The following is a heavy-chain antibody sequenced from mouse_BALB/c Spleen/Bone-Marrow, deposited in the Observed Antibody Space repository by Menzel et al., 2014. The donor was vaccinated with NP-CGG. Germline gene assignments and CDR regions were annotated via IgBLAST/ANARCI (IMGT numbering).Heavy chain of an antibody. CDR3: ARDVGYGNYFVY. Sequence: EVQLQQSGGGLVQPGDSLILSCATSGFTFSDFYMEWVRPPPGKRLEWIAASRNKAKHYTTEYSASVKGRFIVSRDTSQSILYLQMNALRAEDTAIYYCARDVGYGNYFVYWGQGTLVTVSA. D-gene: IGHD2-10*02. CDR2: SRNKAKHYTT. CDR1: GFTFSDFY. V-gene: IGHV7-1*02. J-gene: IGHJ3*01.